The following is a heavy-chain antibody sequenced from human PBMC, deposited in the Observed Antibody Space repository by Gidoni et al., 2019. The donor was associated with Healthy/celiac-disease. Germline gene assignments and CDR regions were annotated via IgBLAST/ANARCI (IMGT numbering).Heavy chain of an antibody. CDR1: GFTFSSYS. Sequence: EVQLVESGVGLVKPGGSLRLSCAASGFTFSSYSMNWVRQAPGKGLEWVSSISSSSSYIYYADSVKGRFTISRDNAKNSLYLQMNSLRAEDTAVYYCARGGTLADLYYFDYWGQGTLVTVSS. V-gene: IGHV3-21*01. CDR3: ARGGTLADLYYFDY. D-gene: IGHD3-16*01. J-gene: IGHJ4*02. CDR2: ISSSSSYI.